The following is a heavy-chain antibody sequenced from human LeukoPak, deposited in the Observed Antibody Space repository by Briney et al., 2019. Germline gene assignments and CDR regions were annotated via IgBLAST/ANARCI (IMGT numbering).Heavy chain of an antibody. D-gene: IGHD3-10*01. Sequence: PGGSLRLSCAASGFTFSSYSMNWVRQAPGKGLEWVSSISSSSSYIYYADSVKGRFTISRDNAKNSLYLQMNSLRAEDTAVYYCARDRNYYGSGSIAYHDAFDIWGQGTMVTVSS. V-gene: IGHV3-21*01. CDR2: ISSSSSYI. CDR3: ARDRNYYGSGSIAYHDAFDI. J-gene: IGHJ3*02. CDR1: GFTFSSYS.